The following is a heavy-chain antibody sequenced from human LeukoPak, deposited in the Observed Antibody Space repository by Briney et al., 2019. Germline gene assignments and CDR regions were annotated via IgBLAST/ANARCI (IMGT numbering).Heavy chain of an antibody. CDR2: IKKDGSEK. CDR1: GFTFSSYW. CDR3: ARDLSGVTGYTYGRGIDY. D-gene: IGHD5-18*01. V-gene: IGHV3-7*01. J-gene: IGHJ4*02. Sequence: GGSLRLSCAASGFTFSSYWMSWVREAPGKGLEWVANIKKDGSEKYYVDSVKGRFTISRDNAKTSLYMQMNSLRAEDTAVYYCARDLSGVTGYTYGRGIDYWGQGTLVTVSS.